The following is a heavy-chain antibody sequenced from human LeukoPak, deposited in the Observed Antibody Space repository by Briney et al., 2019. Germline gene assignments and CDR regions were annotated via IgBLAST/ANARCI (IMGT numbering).Heavy chain of an antibody. J-gene: IGHJ3*02. V-gene: IGHV4-30-2*01. CDR2: IYHSGST. CDR1: GGSISSGGYS. CDR3: ARAVPYYYDSSGSAFDI. Sequence: SQTLSLTCAVSGGSISSGGYSWSWTRQRPGKGLEWIGYIYHSGSTYYNPSLKSRVTISVDRSKNQFSLKLSSVTAADTAVYYCARAVPYYYDSSGSAFDIWGQGTMVTVSS. D-gene: IGHD3-22*01.